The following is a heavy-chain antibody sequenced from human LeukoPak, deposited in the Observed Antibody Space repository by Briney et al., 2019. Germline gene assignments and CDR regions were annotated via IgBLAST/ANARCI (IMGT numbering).Heavy chain of an antibody. V-gene: IGHV1-24*01. CDR2: FDPEDGET. CDR3: TSLHVDTAQYYFDY. D-gene: IGHD5-18*01. Sequence: ASVKVSCKVSGDILTELSMHWVRQAPGKGLEWMGGFDPEDGETIYAQKFQGRATMTEDTSTDTAYMEPNSLRSEDTAVYYCTSLHVDTAQYYFDYWGQGTLVTVSS. CDR1: GDILTELS. J-gene: IGHJ4*02.